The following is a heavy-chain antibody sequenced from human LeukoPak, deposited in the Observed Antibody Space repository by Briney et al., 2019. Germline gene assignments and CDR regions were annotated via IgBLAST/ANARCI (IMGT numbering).Heavy chain of an antibody. D-gene: IGHD3-16*01. CDR2: IYYSGST. CDR3: VRDTFSPDAFDI. V-gene: IGHV4-59*12. J-gene: IGHJ3*02. CDR1: GGSISSYY. Sequence: SETLSLTCTVSGGSISSYYWSWIRQTPGKGLEWIGDIYYSGSTNYNPSLKSRVTISVDTSKNQFSLKLSSVTAADTAVYYCVRDTFSPDAFDIWGQGTMVTVSS.